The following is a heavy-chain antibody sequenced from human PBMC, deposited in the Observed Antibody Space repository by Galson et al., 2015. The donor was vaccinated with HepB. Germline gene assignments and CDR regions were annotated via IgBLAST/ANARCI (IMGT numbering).Heavy chain of an antibody. J-gene: IGHJ4*02. CDR3: VWNRYAPRSYFYFDF. V-gene: IGHV3-23*01. CDR1: GFAFSSKG. D-gene: IGHD3-10*01. Sequence: SLRLSCAGSGFAFSSKGMSWVRQAPGKGLEWVSSVSGNGGSTWYADSVKGRVTISRDNSKNTLYLQMHTLRADDTAVYYCVWNRYAPRSYFYFDFWGQGTLVTVSS. CDR2: VSGNGGST.